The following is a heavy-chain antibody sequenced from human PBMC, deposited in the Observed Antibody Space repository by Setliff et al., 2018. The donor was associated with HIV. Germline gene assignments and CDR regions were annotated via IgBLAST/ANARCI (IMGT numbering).Heavy chain of an antibody. Sequence: GASVKVSCKASGYTFTDYYLHWVRQAPGQGPEWMGLINPNGGSTIYAQKFEDRLTVTSDKATTTLYMELRSLRFDDTAMYYCASSNWQLVADHWGQGTPVTVSS. D-gene: IGHD6-13*01. CDR2: INPNGGST. CDR3: ASSNWQLVADH. J-gene: IGHJ5*02. CDR1: GYTFTDYY. V-gene: IGHV1-46*01.